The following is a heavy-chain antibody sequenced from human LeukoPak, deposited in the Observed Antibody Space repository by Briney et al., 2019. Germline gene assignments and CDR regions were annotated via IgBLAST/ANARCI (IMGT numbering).Heavy chain of an antibody. D-gene: IGHD6-19*01. CDR2: RSAYNGNT. CDR1: GYTFTNYG. CDR3: ARVLVVSGWFVRYMDV. Sequence: ASVKVSCKASGYTFTNYGITWVRQAPGQGLEWMGWRSAYNGNTKYAQTLQGRVTMTTDTSTSTAYMELRSLRSDDTAVYYCARVLVVSGWFVRYMDVWGKGTTVTVSS. V-gene: IGHV1-18*01. J-gene: IGHJ6*03.